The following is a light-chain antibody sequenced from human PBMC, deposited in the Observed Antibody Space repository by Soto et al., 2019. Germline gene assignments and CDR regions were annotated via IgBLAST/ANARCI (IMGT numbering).Light chain of an antibody. CDR2: LAS. CDR1: QSLLHSNGYNY. V-gene: IGKV2-28*01. J-gene: IGKJ4*01. Sequence: DIVMTQSPLSLPVTPGEPASISCRSSQSLLHSNGYNYLDWYLQKPGQSPQLLIYLASYRASGVPDRFSGTGSGTDFTLKISRVEAEDVGIYYCMQAVETPPTFGGGTKVEIK. CDR3: MQAVETPPT.